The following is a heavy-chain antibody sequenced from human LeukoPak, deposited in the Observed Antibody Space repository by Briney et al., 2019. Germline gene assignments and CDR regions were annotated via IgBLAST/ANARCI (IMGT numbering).Heavy chain of an antibody. V-gene: IGHV4-31*03. J-gene: IGHJ4*02. CDR3: GRVVTSSLYFFDY. CDR2: IYHSGRT. CDR1: GGSISSEGFY. D-gene: IGHD2-21*02. Sequence: SETLSLTCSVSGGSISSEGFYWSWIRQHPGKGLEWIAYIYHSGRTYYNPSLKSRLTISVDTSKNQFSMSLKSVTAADTAVYYCGRVVTSSLYFFDYWGQGTLVSVSS.